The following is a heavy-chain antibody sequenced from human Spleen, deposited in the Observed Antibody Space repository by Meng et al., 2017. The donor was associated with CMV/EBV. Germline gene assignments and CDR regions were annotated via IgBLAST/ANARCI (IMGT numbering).Heavy chain of an antibody. D-gene: IGHD3-10*01. CDR3: ARDEHGSGSYYNDGSWFDP. Sequence: FTVYYMHWVRQAPGRGLEWVGWIDPNSGDTNFAKIFQGRVTMTRDTSTSTAYMELRSLRSDDTAVYYCARDEHGSGSYYNDGSWFDPWGQGTLVTVSS. V-gene: IGHV1-2*02. CDR1: FTVYY. J-gene: IGHJ5*02. CDR2: IDPNSGDT.